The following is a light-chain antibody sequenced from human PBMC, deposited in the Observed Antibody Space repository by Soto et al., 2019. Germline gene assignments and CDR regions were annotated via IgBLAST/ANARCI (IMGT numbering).Light chain of an antibody. CDR3: SSYAGSNNHVV. CDR2: EVS. J-gene: IGLJ2*01. Sequence: QSALTQPPSASVSPGQSVTISCTGTRSDVGGYNYVSWYQQHTGKAPNLMIYEVSKRPVGVPDRFSGSKSGNTASLTVSGLQAEDEADYYCSSYAGSNNHVVFGGGTQRTVL. CDR1: RSDVGGYNY. V-gene: IGLV2-8*01.